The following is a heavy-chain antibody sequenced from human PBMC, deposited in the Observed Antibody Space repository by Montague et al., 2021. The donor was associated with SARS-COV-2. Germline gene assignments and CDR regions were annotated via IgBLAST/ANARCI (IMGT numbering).Heavy chain of an antibody. J-gene: IGHJ2*01. CDR3: AKASRGYGGDFDS. D-gene: IGHD4-23*01. CDR2: IFYSGST. Sequence: SETLSLTCNVSGDSVNRNYWSWVRQPPGKGQEWLGYIFYSGSTYNPSLNSRVTMSLDTSKNHFSLNLISVTAADTAVYYCAKASRGYGGDFDSWGRGTLVTVSS. V-gene: IGHV4-59*02. CDR1: GDSVNRNY.